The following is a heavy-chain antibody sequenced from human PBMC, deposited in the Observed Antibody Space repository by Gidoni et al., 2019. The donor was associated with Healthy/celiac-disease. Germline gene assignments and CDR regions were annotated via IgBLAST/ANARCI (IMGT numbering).Heavy chain of an antibody. CDR3: AKGVTTPDY. V-gene: IGHV3-30*18. CDR2: ISYDGSNK. J-gene: IGHJ4*02. D-gene: IGHD4-17*01. Sequence: LVESGGGVVQPGRSLRLSCAASGFTFSSYGMHWVRQAPGKGLEWVAVISYDGSNKYYADSVKGRFTISRDNSKNTLYLQMNSLRAEDTAVYYCAKGVTTPDYWGQGTLVTVSS. CDR1: GFTFSSYG.